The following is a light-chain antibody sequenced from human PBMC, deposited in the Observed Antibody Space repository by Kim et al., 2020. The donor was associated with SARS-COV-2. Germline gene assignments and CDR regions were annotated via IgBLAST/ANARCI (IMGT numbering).Light chain of an antibody. CDR3: QQRSNWPPYT. CDR1: QSVSSY. CDR2: DAS. V-gene: IGKV3-11*01. J-gene: IGKJ2*01. Sequence: LTPGERATRSCRASQSVSSYLAWYQQKPGQAPRLLIYDASNRATGIPARFSGSGSGTDVTLTISSLEPEDFAVYYCQQRSNWPPYTFGQGTKLEI.